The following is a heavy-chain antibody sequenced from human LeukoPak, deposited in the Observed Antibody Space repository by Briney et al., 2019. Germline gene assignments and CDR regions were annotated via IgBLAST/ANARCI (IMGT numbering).Heavy chain of an antibody. CDR3: ATDRTRDDSSGYYYR. D-gene: IGHD3-22*01. CDR2: FDPEDGET. J-gene: IGHJ4*02. CDR1: GYTLTELS. V-gene: IGHV1-24*01. Sequence: ASVKVACKVSGYTLTELSMHWVRQAPGKGLEWMGGFDPEDGETIYAQKFQGRVTMTEDTSTDTAYMELSSQRSEDTAVYYCATDRTRDDSSGYYYRWGQGTLVTVSS.